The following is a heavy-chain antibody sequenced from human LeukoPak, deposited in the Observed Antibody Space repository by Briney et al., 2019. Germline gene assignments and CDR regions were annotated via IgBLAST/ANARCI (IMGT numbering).Heavy chain of an antibody. V-gene: IGHV3-33*06. D-gene: IGHD3-22*01. CDR3: AKATFYYDISGYYHLDY. CDR1: GFTFRSYG. J-gene: IGHJ4*02. Sequence: GGSLRLSCAASGFTFRSYGMHWVRQAPGKGLEWVAVIWYDGSNEYYADSVKGRFTISRDSSKNTLYLQMNSLRAEDTAVYYCAKATFYYDISGYYHLDYWGQGTLVTVSS. CDR2: IWYDGSNE.